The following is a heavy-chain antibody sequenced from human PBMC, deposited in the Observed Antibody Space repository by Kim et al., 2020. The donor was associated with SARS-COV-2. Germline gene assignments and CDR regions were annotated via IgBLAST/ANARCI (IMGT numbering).Heavy chain of an antibody. Sequence: GGSLRLSCAASGFTFSSYSMNWVRQAPGKGLEWVSYISSSSSTIYYADSVKGRFTISRDNAKNSLYLQMNSLRAEDTAVYYCARDLVRGDWYFDLWGRGTLVTVSS. D-gene: IGHD3-10*01. CDR1: GFTFSSYS. J-gene: IGHJ2*01. V-gene: IGHV3-48*04. CDR2: ISSSSSTI. CDR3: ARDLVRGDWYFDL.